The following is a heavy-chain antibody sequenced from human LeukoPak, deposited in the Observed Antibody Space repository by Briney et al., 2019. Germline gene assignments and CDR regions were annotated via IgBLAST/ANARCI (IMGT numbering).Heavy chain of an antibody. CDR2: ISYDGSNK. CDR3: AGHKWATVTTSVDY. Sequence: GGSLRLSCAASGFTFSSYGMHWVRQAPGKGLEWVAVISYDGSNKYYADSVKGRFTISRDNSKNTLYLQMNSLRAEDTAVYYCAGHKWATVTTSVDYWGQGTLVTVSS. V-gene: IGHV3-30*03. CDR1: GFTFSSYG. D-gene: IGHD4-17*01. J-gene: IGHJ4*02.